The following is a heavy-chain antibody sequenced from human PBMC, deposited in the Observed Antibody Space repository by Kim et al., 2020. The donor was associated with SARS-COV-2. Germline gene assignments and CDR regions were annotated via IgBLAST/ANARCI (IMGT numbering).Heavy chain of an antibody. V-gene: IGHV3-33*01. CDR3: ARVHHYDSVDTFAV. CDR2: IWHDGSKE. Sequence: GGSLRLSCAASGFTFSHYNMHWVRQAPGKGLEWVADIWHDGSKEWHADSVKGRFTISRDNSKNTLYLQMTSLGAEDTAMYYCARVHHYDSVDTFAVWGQGTMVTISS. CDR1: GFTFSHYN. D-gene: IGHD3-22*01. J-gene: IGHJ3*01.